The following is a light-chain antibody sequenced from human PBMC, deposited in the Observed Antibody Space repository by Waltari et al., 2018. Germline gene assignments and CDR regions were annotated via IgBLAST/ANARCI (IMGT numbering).Light chain of an antibody. CDR1: QSIANY. CDR2: AAS. CDR3: QQSYTTPRT. J-gene: IGKJ1*01. Sequence: DIQMTQSPSSLSASVGDRVTITCRASQSIANYLNWYQQKPGKAPNLLIYAASSLQSGVPPRFSGSGSGTDFTLTISSLQPEDFATYYCQQSYTTPRTFGQGTKVESK. V-gene: IGKV1-39*01.